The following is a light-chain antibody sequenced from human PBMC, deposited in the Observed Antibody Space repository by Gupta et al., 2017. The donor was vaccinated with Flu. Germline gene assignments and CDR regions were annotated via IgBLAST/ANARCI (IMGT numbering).Light chain of an antibody. V-gene: IGLV2-14*01. CDR2: EVS. CDR3: SSYTRGDTLRL. Sequence: QSALTQPASVSGSPGQTLTISCTGTPMDVVGYNYVSWYQHHPGKAPKLMIYEVSNRPSGVSNRFSGSRSGNTASLTISGLQADDEADYYCSSYTRGDTLRLFSGGTKLTVL. J-gene: IGLJ2*01. CDR1: PMDVVGYNY.